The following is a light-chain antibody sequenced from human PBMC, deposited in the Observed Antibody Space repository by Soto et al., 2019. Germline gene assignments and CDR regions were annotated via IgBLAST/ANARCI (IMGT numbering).Light chain of an antibody. V-gene: IGLV1-40*01. CDR3: QSYDSGLSAFYV. CDR2: HNS. CDR1: SSNIGAGYD. Sequence: QSVLTQPPSVSGAPGQRVTISCTGSSSNIGAGYDVHWYQQLPGTAPKLLIYHNSDRPSGVPDRFSGSKSGTSASLAITGLQAEDEADYYCQSYDSGLSAFYVFGTGTKVTGL. J-gene: IGLJ1*01.